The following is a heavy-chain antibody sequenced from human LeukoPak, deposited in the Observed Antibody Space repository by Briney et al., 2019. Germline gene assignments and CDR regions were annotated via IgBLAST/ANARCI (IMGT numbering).Heavy chain of an antibody. D-gene: IGHD3-10*01. Sequence: ASVKVSCKAAGYTFTSYGISGVGQAAGQGVEGRGGSIAYNGNTNYAQKLQGRVTMTTDTSTSTAYMELRSLRSDDTAVYYCATCTMVRGVILLVFDYWGQGTLVTVSS. J-gene: IGHJ4*02. CDR3: ATCTMVRGVILLVFDY. CDR1: GYTFTSYG. CDR2: SIAYNGNT. V-gene: IGHV1-18*04.